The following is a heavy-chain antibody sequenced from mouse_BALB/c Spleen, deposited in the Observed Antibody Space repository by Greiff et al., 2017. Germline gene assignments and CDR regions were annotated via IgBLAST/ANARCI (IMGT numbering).Heavy chain of an antibody. CDR3: ARAEPAWFAY. CDR2: IWGDGST. Sequence: VKLQESGPGLVAPSQSLSITCTVSGFSLTGYGVHWVRQPPGKGLEWLGMIWGDGSTDYNSALKSRLSISKDNSKSHVFLKMNRLQTDDTARYYCARAEPAWFAYWGQGTLVTVSA. CDR1: GFSLTGYG. V-gene: IGHV2-6-7*01. J-gene: IGHJ3*01.